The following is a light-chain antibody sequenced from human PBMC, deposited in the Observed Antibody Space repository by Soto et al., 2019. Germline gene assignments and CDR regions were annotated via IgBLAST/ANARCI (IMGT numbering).Light chain of an antibody. V-gene: IGKV3-20*01. Sequence: IVLTQSPGTLSLSPGQRATLSSRASQSVSSSFLAWYQQRPGQAPRLLIYGASSRATGIPDRFSGGGSGTDFTLTISRLEPEDFAVYYCQQYGSSPLTFGQGTKVDIK. CDR2: GAS. J-gene: IGKJ1*01. CDR1: QSVSSSF. CDR3: QQYGSSPLT.